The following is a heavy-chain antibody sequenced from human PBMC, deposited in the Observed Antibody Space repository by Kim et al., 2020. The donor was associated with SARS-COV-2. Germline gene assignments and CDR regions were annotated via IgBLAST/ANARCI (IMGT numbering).Heavy chain of an antibody. J-gene: IGHJ5*02. V-gene: IGHV3-74*01. Sequence: FADFVKARCTISRDTAKNTLYLQMNGLTAEDMGIYYCARDDVLGSGSFAPWGPGTLVTVSS. CDR3: ARDDVLGSGSFAP. D-gene: IGHD3-10*01.